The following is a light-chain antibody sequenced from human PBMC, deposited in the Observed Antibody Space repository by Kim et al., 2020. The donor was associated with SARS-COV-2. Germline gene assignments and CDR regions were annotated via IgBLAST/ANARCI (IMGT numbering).Light chain of an antibody. V-gene: IGKV3-11*01. CDR2: DAS. Sequence: EIVLRQSPATLSFSPGERATLSCRASQSVSNYLAWYQQRPGQAPRLLIYDASKRAIGIPARFSGSGSGTDFTLTISRLEPEDSAVYFCQQRSSFGQGTRLGIK. CDR1: QSVSNY. CDR3: QQRSS. J-gene: IGKJ5*01.